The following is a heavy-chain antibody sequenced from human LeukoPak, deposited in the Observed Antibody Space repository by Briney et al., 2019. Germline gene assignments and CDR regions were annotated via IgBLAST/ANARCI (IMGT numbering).Heavy chain of an antibody. CDR1: GGTFSSYV. CDR3: AIAYCGGDCYTDYYYGMDV. D-gene: IGHD2-21*02. J-gene: IGHJ6*02. V-gene: IGHV1-69*13. CDR2: IIPIFGTA. Sequence: WASVKVSCKASGGTFSSYVISWVRQAPGQGLEWMGGIIPIFGTANYAQKFQGRVTITADESTSTAYMELSSLRSEDTAVYYCAIAYCGGDCYTDYYYGMDVWGQGTTVTVSS.